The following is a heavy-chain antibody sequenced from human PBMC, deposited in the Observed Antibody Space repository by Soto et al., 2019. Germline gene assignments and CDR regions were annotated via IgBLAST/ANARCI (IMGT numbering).Heavy chain of an antibody. CDR3: ASPGYYYDSPYDP. V-gene: IGHV3-23*01. J-gene: IGHJ5*02. CDR1: GFTFSSYA. CDR2: ISGSGGST. D-gene: IGHD3-22*01. Sequence: GGSLRLSCAASGFTFSSYAMSWVRQAPGKGLAWVSAISGSGGSTYYADSVKGRFTISRDNSKNTLYLQMNSLRAEDTAVYYCASPGYYYDSPYDPWGQGTLVTVSS.